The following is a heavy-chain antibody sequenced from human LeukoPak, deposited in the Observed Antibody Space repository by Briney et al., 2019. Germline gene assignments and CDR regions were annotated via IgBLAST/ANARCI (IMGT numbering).Heavy chain of an antibody. CDR3: AREGTAMVMFVGPTFYGMDV. CDR2: IIPIFGTA. Sequence: SVTVSCKASGGTFSSYAISWVRQAPGQGLEWMGGIIPIFGTANYAQKFQGRVTITADESTSTAYMELSSLRSEDTAVYYCAREGTAMVMFVGPTFYGMDVWGQGTTVTVSS. CDR1: GGTFSSYA. V-gene: IGHV1-69*01. D-gene: IGHD5-18*01. J-gene: IGHJ6*02.